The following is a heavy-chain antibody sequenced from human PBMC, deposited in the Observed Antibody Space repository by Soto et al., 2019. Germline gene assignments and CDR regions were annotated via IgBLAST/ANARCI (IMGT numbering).Heavy chain of an antibody. Sequence: QVLLVETGVGVVQPGRSLGLSCAASGFTFCNYAMHWVRQAPGKGLGWVAIISYDGSNRYYADSVKGPFTITRDNSKNTPYLQMNSLRTAATAVYHCARDPSPIVATRYDFHVDQWGQGTLVIVSS. D-gene: IGHD5-12*01. CDR3: ARDPSPIVATRYDFHVDQ. V-gene: IGHV3-30-3*01. CDR1: GFTFCNYA. CDR2: ISYDGSNR. J-gene: IGHJ4*02.